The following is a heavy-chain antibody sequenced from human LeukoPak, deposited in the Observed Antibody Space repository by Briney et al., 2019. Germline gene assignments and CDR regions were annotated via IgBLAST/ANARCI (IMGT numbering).Heavy chain of an antibody. V-gene: IGHV3-23*01. CDR1: GFTFSSYA. J-gene: IGHJ4*02. CDR3: AKDRPYSSSYYSFDY. D-gene: IGHD6-13*01. Sequence: PGGSLRLSCAASGFTFSSYAMSWVRQAPGKGLEWVSGLGGSGGDTYYADSVKGRFTISRDNSKHTLYLQMNSLRAEDTAVYYCAKDRPYSSSYYSFDYWGQGTLVTVSS. CDR2: LGGSGGDT.